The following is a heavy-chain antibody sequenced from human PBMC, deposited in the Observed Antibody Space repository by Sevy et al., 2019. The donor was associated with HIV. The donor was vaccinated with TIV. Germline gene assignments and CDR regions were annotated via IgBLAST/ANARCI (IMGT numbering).Heavy chain of an antibody. V-gene: IGHV1-18*01. CDR1: GYTFTSYG. CDR3: ATAAYCSGRELDN. D-gene: IGHD2-21*01. CDR2: ISAYNGKT. J-gene: IGHJ4*02. Sequence: ASVKVSCKTSGYTFTSYGIRWVRQAPGQGPEWVGWISAYNGKTSYAKKFQERVTVTTDSSTRTAYMEMRSLRSDDTAVYYCATAAYCSGRELDNWGQGTLVTVSS.